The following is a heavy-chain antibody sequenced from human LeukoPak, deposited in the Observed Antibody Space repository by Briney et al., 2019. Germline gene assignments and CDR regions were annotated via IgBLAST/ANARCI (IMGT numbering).Heavy chain of an antibody. CDR2: ISRGGDST. J-gene: IGHJ3*02. Sequence: PGGSLRLSCAASGFTFSSYAMSWVRQAPGKGLEWVSTISRGGDSTYFADSVKGRFTLSRDNSKNTLYLQMNSPRAEDTAVYYCAKVNYYDSSVYDALDIWGQGTMVTVSS. CDR1: GFTFSSYA. D-gene: IGHD3-22*01. CDR3: AKVNYYDSSVYDALDI. V-gene: IGHV3-23*01.